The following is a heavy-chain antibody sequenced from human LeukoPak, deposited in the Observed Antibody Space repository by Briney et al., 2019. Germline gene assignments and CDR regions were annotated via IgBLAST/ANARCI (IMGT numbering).Heavy chain of an antibody. D-gene: IGHD3-10*01. CDR1: GYTFTSYG. V-gene: IGHV1-18*04. J-gene: IGHJ4*02. Sequence: GASVKVSYKASGYTFTSYGISWVRQAPGQGLEWRGWISAYNGNTNYAQKLQGRVTMTTDTSTSTAYMELRSLRSDDTAVYYCARGPYYYGSGSYHYWGQGTLVTVSS. CDR3: ARGPYYYGSGSYHY. CDR2: ISAYNGNT.